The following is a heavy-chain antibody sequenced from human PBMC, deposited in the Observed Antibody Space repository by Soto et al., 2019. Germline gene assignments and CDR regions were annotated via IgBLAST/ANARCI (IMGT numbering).Heavy chain of an antibody. J-gene: IGHJ4*02. Sequence: GGSLRLSCADSGFTFSSYEMNWFRQAPGKGLEWVSYISSSGTTIYYADSVKGRFTLSRDNAKTSLSLQMNSLRAEDTAVYYCARRSCSSPICYMPFDFWGQGTLVTVSS. CDR1: GFTFSSYE. D-gene: IGHD2-2*02. CDR2: ISSSGTTI. V-gene: IGHV3-48*03. CDR3: ARRSCSSPICYMPFDF.